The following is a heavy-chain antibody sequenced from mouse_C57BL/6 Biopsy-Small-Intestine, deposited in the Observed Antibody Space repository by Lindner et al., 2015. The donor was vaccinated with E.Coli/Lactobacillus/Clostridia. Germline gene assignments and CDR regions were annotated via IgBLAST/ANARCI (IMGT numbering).Heavy chain of an antibody. Sequence: VKVSCKASGYTLTNFPIHWVRQAPGQGLEWMGWINTNTGNPTYAQAFTGRFVFSLDSSVNTAFLQISSLKAEDTATYFCARNSGNHYPYALDIWGQGTVVTVTS. V-gene: IGHV9-3*02. CDR2: INTNTGNP. CDR3: ARNSGNHYPYALDI. CDR1: GYTLTNFP. J-gene: IGHJ3*01. D-gene: IGHD4-1*01.